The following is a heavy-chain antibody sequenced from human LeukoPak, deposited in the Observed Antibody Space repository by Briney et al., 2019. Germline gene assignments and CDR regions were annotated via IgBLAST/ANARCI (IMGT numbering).Heavy chain of an antibody. CDR1: GGSISSGDHY. V-gene: IGHV4-30-4*08. CDR3: ARDLASWELGAFDI. D-gene: IGHD1-26*01. CDR2: IYYSGST. J-gene: IGHJ3*02. Sequence: SQTLSLTCTVSGGSISSGDHYWSWIRQPPGKGLEWIEYIYYSGSTYYNPSLKSRVTISVDTSKNQFSLKLSSVTAADTAVYYCARDLASWELGAFDIWGQGTMVTVSS.